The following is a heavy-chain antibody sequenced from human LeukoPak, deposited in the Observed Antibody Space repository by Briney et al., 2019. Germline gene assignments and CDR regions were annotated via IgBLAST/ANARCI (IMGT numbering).Heavy chain of an antibody. V-gene: IGHV5-51*01. D-gene: IGHD3-9*01. CDR2: IYPGVSDT. J-gene: IGHJ3*02. CDR3: ASSKSGFYDILTGYYVDAFDI. Sequence: GESLKISCKGFGYSFTSYWIAWVRQMPGKGLEWMGIIYPGVSDTIYSPSFQGQVTISADKSINTAYLQWSSLKASDIAIYYCASSKSGFYDILTGYYVDAFDIWGQGTMVTVSS. CDR1: GYSFTSYW.